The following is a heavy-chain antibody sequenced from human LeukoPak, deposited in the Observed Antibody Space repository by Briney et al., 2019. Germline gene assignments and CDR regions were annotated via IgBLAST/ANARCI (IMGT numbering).Heavy chain of an antibody. V-gene: IGHV4-39*01. Sequence: SETLSLTCTVSGGSISSSSYYWGWIRQPPGKGLEWIGSIYYSGSTYYNPSLKSRVTISVDTSKNQFSLKLSSVTAADTAVYYCARQPDTAMGHFDYWGQGTLVTVSS. CDR1: GGSISSSSYY. CDR3: ARQPDTAMGHFDY. J-gene: IGHJ4*02. CDR2: IYYSGST. D-gene: IGHD5-18*01.